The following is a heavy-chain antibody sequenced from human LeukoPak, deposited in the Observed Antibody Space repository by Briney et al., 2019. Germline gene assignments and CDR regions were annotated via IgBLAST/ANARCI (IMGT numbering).Heavy chain of an antibody. CDR3: AREAGLAWSGYLWFDY. CDR1: GYTFTSYY. Sequence: GASVKVSCKASGYTFTSYYMHWVRQAPGQGLEWMGIINPSGGSTSYAQKFQGRVTMTRDTSTSTVYMELSSLRSEDTAVYYCAREAGLAWSGYLWFDYWGQGTLVTVSS. J-gene: IGHJ4*02. D-gene: IGHD3-3*01. CDR2: INPSGGST. V-gene: IGHV1-46*01.